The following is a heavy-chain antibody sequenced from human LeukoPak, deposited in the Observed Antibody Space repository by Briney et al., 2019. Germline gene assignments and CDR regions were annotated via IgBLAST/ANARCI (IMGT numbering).Heavy chain of an antibody. Sequence: GSSXXXXXXASXGTVXSXGIRWVRQGDGKGSEGMGRIIPIFGTGNYAQKLQGRGTIKTDESTSTAYMELSSLRSEDTAVYYCARDQAAHPEYSSSSDNWLDPWGQGTLVTVSS. CDR2: IIPIFGTG. V-gene: IGHV1-69*05. J-gene: IGHJ5*02. CDR3: ARDQAAHPEYSSSSDNWLDP. D-gene: IGHD6-6*01. CDR1: XGTVXSXG.